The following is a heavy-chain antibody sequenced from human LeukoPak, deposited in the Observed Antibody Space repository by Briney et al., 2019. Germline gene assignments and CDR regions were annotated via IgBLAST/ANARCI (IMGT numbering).Heavy chain of an antibody. Sequence: SETLSLTCTVSGGSISSYYRSWIRQPPGKGLEWIGYIYYSGSTNYNPSLKSRVTISVDTSKNQFSLKLSSVTAADTAVYYCARGQEMATILGYFDYWGQGTLVTVSS. V-gene: IGHV4-59*01. D-gene: IGHD5-24*01. J-gene: IGHJ4*02. CDR3: ARGQEMATILGYFDY. CDR1: GGSISSYY. CDR2: IYYSGST.